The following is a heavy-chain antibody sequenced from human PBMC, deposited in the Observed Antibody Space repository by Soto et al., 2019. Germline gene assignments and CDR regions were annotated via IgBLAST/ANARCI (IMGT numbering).Heavy chain of an antibody. Sequence: SETLSLTCTVSGGSISPYYWSWIRQPPGKGLEWIGYVYYSGNTNYNPSLESRVTISVDTSRNQFSLNLTSATAADTAVYYCARKGAAASYAHYYLDVWGRGTTVTVS. D-gene: IGHD6-13*01. CDR3: ARKGAAASYAHYYLDV. CDR1: GGSISPYY. V-gene: IGHV4-59*01. J-gene: IGHJ6*03. CDR2: VYYSGNT.